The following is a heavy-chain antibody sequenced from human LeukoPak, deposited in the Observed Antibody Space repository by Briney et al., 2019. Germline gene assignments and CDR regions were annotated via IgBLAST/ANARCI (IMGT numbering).Heavy chain of an antibody. Sequence: ASVKVSCKASGYTFTSYGISWVRQAPGQGLEWLGWISVYNGNTNYAQKLQGRVTMTTDTSTSTAYMELRSLRSDDTAVYYRASSGRYYYGSGSCESFDYWGQGTLVTVSS. CDR3: ASSGRYYYGSGSCESFDY. J-gene: IGHJ4*02. CDR1: GYTFTSYG. CDR2: ISVYNGNT. V-gene: IGHV1-18*01. D-gene: IGHD3-10*01.